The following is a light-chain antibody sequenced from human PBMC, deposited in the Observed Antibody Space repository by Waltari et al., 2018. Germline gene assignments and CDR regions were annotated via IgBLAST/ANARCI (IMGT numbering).Light chain of an antibody. Sequence: DIGMTQSPLSLSVPPGEPASTSCRPSQSLLHRNGYKYLGWYLQKPGQSPQRPIYLGANRASGVPDRFRGSGSGADFTLKISRVETEDVGVYDCRQALKSPRKFSQGTKVEIK. J-gene: IGKJ1*01. CDR2: LGA. V-gene: IGKV2-28*01. CDR3: RQALKSPRK. CDR1: QSLLHRNGYKY.